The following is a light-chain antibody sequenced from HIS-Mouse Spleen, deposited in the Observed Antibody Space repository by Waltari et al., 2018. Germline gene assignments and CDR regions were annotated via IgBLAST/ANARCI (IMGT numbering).Light chain of an antibody. V-gene: IGLV3-1*01. Sequence: SYELTQPPSVSVSPGQTASITCSGDKLGDKYPCWYPQKPGQSPVLVIYQDSKRPSGIPERFSGSNSGNTATLTISGTQAMDEADYYCQAWDSSTVVFGGGTKLTVL. CDR1: KLGDKY. CDR3: QAWDSSTVV. J-gene: IGLJ2*01. CDR2: QDS.